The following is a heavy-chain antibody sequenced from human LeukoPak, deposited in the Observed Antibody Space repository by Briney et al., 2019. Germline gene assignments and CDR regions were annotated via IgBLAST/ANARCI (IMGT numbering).Heavy chain of an antibody. D-gene: IGHD6-13*01. CDR1: GGSISSYY. CDR3: ARESSSSSWYIFDY. J-gene: IGHJ4*02. V-gene: IGHV4-4*07. Sequence: SETLSLTCTVSGGSISSYYWSWIRQPAGKGLEWIGRIYTSGSTNYNPSLKSRATMSVDTSKNQFSLKLSSVTAADTAVYYCARESSSSSWYIFDYWGQGTLVTVSS. CDR2: IYTSGST.